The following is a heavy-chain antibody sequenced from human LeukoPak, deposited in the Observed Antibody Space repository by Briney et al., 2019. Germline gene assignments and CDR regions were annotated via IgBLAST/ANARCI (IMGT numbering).Heavy chain of an antibody. Sequence: GGSLRLSCAVSGFTFSSYSMNWVRQAPGKGLEWVSSISSSSSYIYYADSLKGRFTISRDNAKNSLYLQMNSLRAEDTAVYYCARAEVVPAAHFDYWGQGTLVTVSS. CDR3: ARAEVVPAAHFDY. V-gene: IGHV3-21*04. CDR2: ISSSSSYI. CDR1: GFTFSSYS. J-gene: IGHJ4*02. D-gene: IGHD2-2*01.